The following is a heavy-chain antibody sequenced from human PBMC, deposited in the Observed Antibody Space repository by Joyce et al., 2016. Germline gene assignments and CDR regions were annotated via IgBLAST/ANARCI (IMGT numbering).Heavy chain of an antibody. V-gene: IGHV4-31*03. J-gene: IGHJ5*01. Sequence: QVQLQESGPGLVKPSQTLSLTCTVSGSSIYSAGYYWSWIRQHPVKGLEWVGYVDYSGSTYDNPSLESRVNISIDSSKMHFSLKLSSMTAADTAVYFCARGSGTSSRNWFDSWGQGTLVTVSS. CDR3: ARGSGTSSRNWFDS. CDR2: VDYSGST. CDR1: GSSIYSAGYY.